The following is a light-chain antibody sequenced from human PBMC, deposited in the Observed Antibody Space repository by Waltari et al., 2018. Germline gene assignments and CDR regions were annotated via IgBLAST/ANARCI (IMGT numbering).Light chain of an antibody. CDR1: GRDVGRSKY. J-gene: IGLJ1*01. V-gene: IGLV2-14*03. CDR2: DVS. Sequence: QSALAQPASVSGSPGQSITISCTGTGRDVGRSKYVPWYQQLPGKAPKVIIFDVSDRPSGVSTRFSGSKSGNTASLTISGLQAEDEADYYCGSYSGTTTYVFGTGTYVTVL. CDR3: GSYSGTTTYV.